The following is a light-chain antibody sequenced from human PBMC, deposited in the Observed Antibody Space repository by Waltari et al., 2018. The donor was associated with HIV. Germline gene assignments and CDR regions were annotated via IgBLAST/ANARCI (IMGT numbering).Light chain of an antibody. CDR2: RNN. J-gene: IGLJ3*02. CDR1: SDNIGGRY. CDR3: ATWHDRLWV. V-gene: IGLV1-47*01. Sequence: SVMTQPPSASGTPGQKVNISCSGSSDNIGGRYVYWYQKVPGAAPKLLIFRNNQRPSGFHARFSASKSGTSAFLAITGLRSDDEAEYYCATWHDRLWVFGGGTKVTVL.